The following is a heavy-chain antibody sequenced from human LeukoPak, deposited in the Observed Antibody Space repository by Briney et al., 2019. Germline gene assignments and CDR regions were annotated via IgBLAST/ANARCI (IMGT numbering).Heavy chain of an antibody. CDR2: SSGNGGDT. J-gene: IGHJ4*02. CDR3: ARGRAAAGTFFDS. D-gene: IGHD6-13*01. Sequence: GGSLRLSCAASGFTFSSHAMSWVRQASGKGLEWVSTSSGNGGDTYFADSVKGRFTISRDNSKNTLYLQMNSLRAEDTAVYYCARGRAAAGTFFDSWGQGTLVTVSS. V-gene: IGHV3-23*01. CDR1: GFTFSSHA.